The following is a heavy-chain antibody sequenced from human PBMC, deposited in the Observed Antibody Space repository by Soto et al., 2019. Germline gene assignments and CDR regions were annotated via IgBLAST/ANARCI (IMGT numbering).Heavy chain of an antibody. CDR1: SDSMNSGGYY. Sequence: SETLSLTCSVSSDSMNSGGYYWSWIRQHPGKGLEWIGYIYSNGDTYYNPSLKSRVPISVDTCKNQFSLNLTSVTAADTAVYYCARRDGSSSGYYYYAMDVWGQGTTVTVS. CDR3: ARRDGSSSGYYYYAMDV. D-gene: IGHD6-6*01. J-gene: IGHJ6*02. CDR2: IYSNGDT. V-gene: IGHV4-31*03.